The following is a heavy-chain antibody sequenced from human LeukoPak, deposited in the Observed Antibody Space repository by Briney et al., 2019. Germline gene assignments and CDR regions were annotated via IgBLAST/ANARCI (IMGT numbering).Heavy chain of an antibody. Sequence: GASVKVSCKASGYTFTGYYMHWVRQAPGQGLEWMGWISAYNGNTNYAQKLQGRVTMTTDTSTSTAYMELRSLRSDDTAVYYCARVNGYSYGSEWDYWGQGTLVTVSS. J-gene: IGHJ4*02. V-gene: IGHV1-18*04. CDR3: ARVNGYSYGSEWDY. CDR1: GYTFTGYY. CDR2: ISAYNGNT. D-gene: IGHD5-18*01.